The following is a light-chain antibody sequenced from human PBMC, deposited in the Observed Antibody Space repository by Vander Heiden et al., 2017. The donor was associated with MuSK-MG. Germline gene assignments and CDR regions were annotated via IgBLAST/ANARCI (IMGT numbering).Light chain of an antibody. CDR1: SSNIGSNT. CDR2: SNN. Sequence: QSVLTQPPSASGTPGQTVTISCSGSSSNIGSNTVNWYQQRPGTAPKLLIYSNNQRHSGVPDRFSGSKSGTSASLAISGLQSEDEADYYCAAWHDSRNGWVFGGGTKLTVL. V-gene: IGLV1-44*01. CDR3: AAWHDSRNGWV. J-gene: IGLJ3*02.